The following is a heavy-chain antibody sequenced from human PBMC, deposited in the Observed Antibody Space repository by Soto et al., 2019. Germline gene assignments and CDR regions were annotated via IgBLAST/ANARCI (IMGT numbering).Heavy chain of an antibody. Sequence: PGGSLRLSSAASGFTFSGSAMHWVRQNSGKGLEWVGRIRSKANSYATAYAASVKGRFTISRDDSKNTAYLQMNSLKTEDTAVYYCTRHHEYSSSPNWFDPWGQGTLVTVSS. CDR1: GFTFSGSA. D-gene: IGHD6-6*01. CDR3: TRHHEYSSSPNWFDP. J-gene: IGHJ5*02. V-gene: IGHV3-73*01. CDR2: IRSKANSYAT.